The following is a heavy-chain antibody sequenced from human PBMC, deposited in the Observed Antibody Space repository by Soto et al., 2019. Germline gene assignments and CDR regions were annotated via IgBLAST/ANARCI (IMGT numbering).Heavy chain of an antibody. J-gene: IGHJ6*02. Sequence: QVQLVQSGAEVKKPGASVKVSCKASGYTFTSYGISWVRQAPGQGLEWMGWISAYNGNTNYAQKLQGRVTMTTDTSTSTAYMELRSLRSDDTAVYYWAGEALARVTYYYGMDVWGQGTTVTVSS. CDR3: AGEALARVTYYYGMDV. V-gene: IGHV1-18*01. CDR1: GYTFTSYG. CDR2: ISAYNGNT. D-gene: IGHD5-18*01.